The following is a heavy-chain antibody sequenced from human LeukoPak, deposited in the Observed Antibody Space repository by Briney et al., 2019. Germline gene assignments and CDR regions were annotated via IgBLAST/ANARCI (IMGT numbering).Heavy chain of an antibody. J-gene: IGHJ5*02. CDR2: TNPNSGGT. Sequence: GASVKVSCKASGYTFTGYYMHWVRQAPGQGLEWMGWTNPNSGGTNYAQKFQGRVTMTRDTSISTAYMELSRLRSDDTAVYYCARDGGYELNNWFDPWGQGTLVTVSS. D-gene: IGHD5-12*01. CDR3: ARDGGYELNNWFDP. CDR1: GYTFTGYY. V-gene: IGHV1-2*02.